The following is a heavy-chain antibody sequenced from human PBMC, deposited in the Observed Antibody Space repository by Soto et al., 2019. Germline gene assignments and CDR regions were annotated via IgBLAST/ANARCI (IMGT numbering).Heavy chain of an antibody. J-gene: IGHJ5*02. Sequence: LSLTCSVSGGSISSIDYFWSWIRQPPGKGLEWIGFIYHTGTTYYNPPLRSRVTISIDTSKSQFSMKLNSVTAADTAVYYCARVMAAMQNWLDPWGQGTLVTVSS. CDR2: IYHTGTT. D-gene: IGHD2-2*01. V-gene: IGHV4-30-4*01. CDR3: ARVMAAMQNWLDP. CDR1: GGSISSIDYF.